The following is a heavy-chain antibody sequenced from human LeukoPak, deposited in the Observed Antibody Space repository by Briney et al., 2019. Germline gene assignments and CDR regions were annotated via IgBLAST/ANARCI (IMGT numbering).Heavy chain of an antibody. V-gene: IGHV4-31*03. CDR3: ARAGGVWLEFDY. CDR2: IFYSGSA. Sequence: PSETLSLTCTVSGVSISSGGYYWSWIRQRPGKGLEWIGYIFYSGSAYYNPSLKSRVTISVDTSKNQFSLKLSSVTAEDTAVYYCARAGGVWLEFDYWGQGTLVTVSS. CDR1: GVSISSGGYY. D-gene: IGHD2-8*02. J-gene: IGHJ4*02.